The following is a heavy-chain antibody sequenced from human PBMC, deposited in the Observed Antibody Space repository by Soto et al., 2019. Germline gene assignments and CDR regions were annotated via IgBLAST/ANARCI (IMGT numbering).Heavy chain of an antibody. CDR1: SYTFNSYG. CDR3: ARSLVNYDYIWGSYRNCEIDH. D-gene: IGHD3-16*02. CDR2: VSAYNGNT. V-gene: IGHV1-18*01. Sequence: ASVKVSCKASSYTFNSYGINWVRQAPGQELEWVGWVSAYNGNTNYAQKLQGRVTMTTDTSTSTAYMDLRSMRSGDTAVYYCARSLVNYDYIWGSYRNCEIDHWGQGTLVTVSS. J-gene: IGHJ4*02.